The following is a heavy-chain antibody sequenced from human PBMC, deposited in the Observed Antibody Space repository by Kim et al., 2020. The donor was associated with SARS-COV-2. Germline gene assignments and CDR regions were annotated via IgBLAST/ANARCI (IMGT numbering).Heavy chain of an antibody. J-gene: IGHJ4*02. CDR2: IRSKTSGGTA. V-gene: IGHV3-15*01. CDR3: ITEGIEVPNSSVDH. Sequence: GGSLRLSCAASGFTFSEIWMNWVRQAPGKGLEWVGRIRSKTSGGTADYAAPLKGRLTISRDDSKNTLYLQMNSLKTEDTAVYYCITEGIEVPNSSVDHWGQGTLVSVSS. D-gene: IGHD6-19*01. CDR1: GFTFSEIW.